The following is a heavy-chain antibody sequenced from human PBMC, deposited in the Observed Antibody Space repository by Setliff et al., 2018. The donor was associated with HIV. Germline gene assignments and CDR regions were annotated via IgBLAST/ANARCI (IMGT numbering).Heavy chain of an antibody. V-gene: IGHV3-73*01. CDR1: GFTFSGAE. CDR2: IRSKADKYAT. J-gene: IGHJ5*02. CDR3: LLPCTSGWHNWADP. D-gene: IGHD6-19*01. Sequence: KISCAASGFTFSGAEIHWVRQAAGKGLEWVGRIRSKADKYATDYGASAKGRFIISRDDSKKTAYLQMNTLRAEDTAMYYCLLPCTSGWHNWADPWGQGTLVTVSS.